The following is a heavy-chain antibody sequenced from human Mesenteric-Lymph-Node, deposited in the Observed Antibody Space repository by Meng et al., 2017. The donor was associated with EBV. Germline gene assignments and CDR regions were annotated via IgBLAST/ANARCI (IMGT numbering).Heavy chain of an antibody. CDR2: INHSGST. CDR3: ARQRSDSRLFDY. Sequence: QVQLQHGVAGLLKPSETLSLNCAVYGGSFSAYYWTWIRQPPGKGLEWIGEINHSGSTIYNPSLKSRVTMSVDTSKSQFSLKLSSVTAADTAVYFCARQRSDSRLFDYWGQGTLVTVSS. J-gene: IGHJ4*01. D-gene: IGHD4-11*01. V-gene: IGHV4-34*01. CDR1: GGSFSAYY.